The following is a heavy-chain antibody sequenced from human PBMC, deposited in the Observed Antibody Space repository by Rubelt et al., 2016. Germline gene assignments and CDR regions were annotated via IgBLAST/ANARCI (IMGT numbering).Heavy chain of an antibody. CDR1: GGTFSVYY. V-gene: IGHV4-34*08. CDR2: INHSGST. J-gene: IGHJ4*02. CDR3: AGFQYYYDSIGDFEDY. D-gene: IGHD3-22*01. Sequence: QVQLQQWGAGLLKPSETLCLTCAVYGGTFSVYYWSCIRQPPTKGLEWIGDINHSGSTNYNPALMSRVAILVDTCKNNCSRKRSSVTASDTVGYYCAGFQYYYDSIGDFEDYWGQGTLVTVSS.